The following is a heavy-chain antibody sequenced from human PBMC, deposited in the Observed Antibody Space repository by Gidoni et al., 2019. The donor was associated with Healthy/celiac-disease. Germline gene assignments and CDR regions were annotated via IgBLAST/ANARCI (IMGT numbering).Heavy chain of an antibody. CDR2: IYYSRST. D-gene: IGHD3-22*01. CDR3: ARSNYYDSSGYAYYYYYMDV. J-gene: IGHJ6*03. CDR1: GCSLRSGGYY. Sequence: QVQLQESGPGLVKPSQTLSLTCTVSGCSLRSGGYYLRWIRQPPGKGLEWIGYIYYSRSTYYNPSLKSRVTISVDTSKNQFSLKLSSVTAADTAVYYCARSNYYDSSGYAYYYYYMDVWGKGTTVTVSS. V-gene: IGHV4-31*03.